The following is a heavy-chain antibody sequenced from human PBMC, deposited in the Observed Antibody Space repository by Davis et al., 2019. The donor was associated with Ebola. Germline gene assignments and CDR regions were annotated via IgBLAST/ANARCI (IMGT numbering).Heavy chain of an antibody. J-gene: IGHJ4*03. CDR3: AKNIGHRGGWYGDY. V-gene: IGHV3-30*18. CDR1: GFPFSSYG. Sequence: SLKISCAASGFPFSSYGMHSVRHLQGKGLECVAVISYDGSNKYYADSVKGRFTISRDNSKNTLYLQMNSLRAEDTAVYYCAKNIGHRGGWYGDYWGQGTTVSVSS. CDR2: ISYDGSNK. D-gene: IGHD6-19*01.